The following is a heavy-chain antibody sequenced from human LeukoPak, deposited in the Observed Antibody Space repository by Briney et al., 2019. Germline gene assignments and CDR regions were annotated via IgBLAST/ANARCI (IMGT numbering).Heavy chain of an antibody. CDR1: GYTFTSYY. CDR3: ARGGLWYDSSGYSLSAH. D-gene: IGHD3-22*01. V-gene: IGHV1-46*01. Sequence: GASVKVSCKASGYTFTSYYMHWVRQAPGQGLEWMGIINPSGGSTSYAQKFQGRVTMTRDRSTSTVYMELSSLRSEDTAVYYCARGGLWYDSSGYSLSAHWGQGTLVTVSS. CDR2: INPSGGST. J-gene: IGHJ4*02.